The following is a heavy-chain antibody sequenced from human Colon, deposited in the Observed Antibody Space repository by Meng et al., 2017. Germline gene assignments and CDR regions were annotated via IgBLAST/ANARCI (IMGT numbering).Heavy chain of an antibody. CDR3: AGWGSRNY. CDR2: ISPDGSAK. Sequence: GESLKISCAASGFTFRSSEMNWVRQAPGKGLEWVANISPDGSAKREVDSVKGRFTVSSDNAKNSLYLQMNDLRVEDTAVYYCAGWGSRNYWGQGTLVTVSS. CDR1: GFTFRSSE. D-gene: IGHD7-27*01. J-gene: IGHJ4*02. V-gene: IGHV3-7*01.